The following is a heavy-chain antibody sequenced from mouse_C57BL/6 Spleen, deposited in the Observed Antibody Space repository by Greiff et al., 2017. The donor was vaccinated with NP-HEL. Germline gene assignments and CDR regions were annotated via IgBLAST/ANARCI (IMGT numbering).Heavy chain of an antibody. CDR3: ARRYDYDDGAWFAY. Sequence: DVMLVESGGGLVQPGGSLSLSCAASGFTFTDYYMSWVRQPPGKALEWLGFIRNKANGYTTEYSASVKGRFTISRDNSQSILYLQMNALRAEDSATYYCARRYDYDDGAWFAYWGQGTLVTVSA. J-gene: IGHJ3*01. D-gene: IGHD2-4*01. V-gene: IGHV7-3*01. CDR2: IRNKANGYTT. CDR1: GFTFTDYY.